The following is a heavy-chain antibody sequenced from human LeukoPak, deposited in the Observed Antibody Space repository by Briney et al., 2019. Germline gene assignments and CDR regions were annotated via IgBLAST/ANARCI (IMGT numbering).Heavy chain of an antibody. J-gene: IGHJ4*02. CDR2: IYSGGST. CDR3: ATYRRYNIDY. V-gene: IGHV3-53*01. D-gene: IGHD4-11*01. CDR1: GFTVSSNY. Sequence: GGSLRLSCAASGFTVSSNYMSWVRQAPGKGLEWVSVIYSGGSTYYADSVKGRFTISRDNSKNTLYLQMNGLRAEDTAVYYCATYRRYNIDYWGQGTLVTVSS.